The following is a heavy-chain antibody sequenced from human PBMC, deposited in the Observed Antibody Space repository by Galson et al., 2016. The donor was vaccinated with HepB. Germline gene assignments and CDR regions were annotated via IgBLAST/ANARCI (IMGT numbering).Heavy chain of an antibody. Sequence: PVQPLEWVSSISRSRGYINYAESVKGRFTISRDNARNSLHLQMSSLRAEDTAVYFCARGDYELTYYYYMDVWGKGTTVTVSS. J-gene: IGHJ6*03. CDR3: ARGDYELTYYYYMDV. CDR2: ISRSRGYI. D-gene: IGHD4-17*01. V-gene: IGHV3-21*01.